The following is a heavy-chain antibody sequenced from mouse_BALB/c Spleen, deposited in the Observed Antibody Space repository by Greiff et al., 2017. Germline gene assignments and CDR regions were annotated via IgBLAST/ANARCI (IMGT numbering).Heavy chain of an antibody. J-gene: IGHJ4*01. V-gene: IGHV5-9-4*01. CDR1: GFTFSSYS. Sequence: EVQLVESGGGLVKPGGSLKLSCAASGFTFSSYSMSWVRQSPEKRLVWVAEISSGGSYTYYPDTVTGRFTISRDNAKNTLCLEMSSLRSEDTAMYYGALDGGAVDDWGQGTTVTVSS. CDR3: ALDGGAVDD. CDR2: ISSGGSYT.